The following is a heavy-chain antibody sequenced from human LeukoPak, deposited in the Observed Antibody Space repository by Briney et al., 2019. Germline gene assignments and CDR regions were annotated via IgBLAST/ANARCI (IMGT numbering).Heavy chain of an antibody. CDR1: GGSFSGYY. Sequence: PSETLSLTCAVYGGSFSGYYWSWIRQPPGKGLEWIAEINHGGSTNYNPSLKSRVTISVDTSKNQFSLKLSSVTAADTAVYYCASLRLGYCSGGSCYPRPNDAFDIWGQGTMVTVSS. J-gene: IGHJ3*02. V-gene: IGHV4-34*01. CDR2: INHGGST. CDR3: ASLRLGYCSGGSCYPRPNDAFDI. D-gene: IGHD2-15*01.